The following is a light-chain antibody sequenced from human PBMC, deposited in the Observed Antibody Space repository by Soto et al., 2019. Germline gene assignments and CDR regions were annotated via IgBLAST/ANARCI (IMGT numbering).Light chain of an antibody. CDR3: QQSYSRT. V-gene: IGKV1-39*01. Sequence: DIQLTQSPSSLSASVGDRVSISCRASQSISNYLNWYQQKPGKAPKVLIFAASRLQSGVPSRFSGSGSGTDLTVTISSLQPEDCATYYCQQSYSRTFGQGTKVEI. CDR1: QSISNY. CDR2: AAS. J-gene: IGKJ1*01.